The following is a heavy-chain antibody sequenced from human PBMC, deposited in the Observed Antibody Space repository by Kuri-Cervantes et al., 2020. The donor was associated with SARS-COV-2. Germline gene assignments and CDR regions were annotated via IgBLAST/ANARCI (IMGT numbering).Heavy chain of an antibody. Sequence: ASVKVSCKASGYTFTSYDINWVRQATGQGLEWMGWMNPNSGNTGYAQKFQGRVTMTRDTSTSTAYMELSSLRSEDTAVYYCARDAALFRCSSTSCYVLRWFDPWGQGTLVTVSS. CDR1: GYTFTSYD. CDR3: ARDAALFRCSSTSCYVLRWFDP. J-gene: IGHJ5*02. D-gene: IGHD2-2*01. V-gene: IGHV1-8*01. CDR2: MNPNSGNT.